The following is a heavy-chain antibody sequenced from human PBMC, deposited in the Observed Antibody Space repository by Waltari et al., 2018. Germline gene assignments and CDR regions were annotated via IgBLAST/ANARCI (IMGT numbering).Heavy chain of an antibody. CDR1: GYTFSRFA. CDR2: ISGYNANT. D-gene: IGHD1-7*01. CDR3: ARVPMGTGTTDWFDP. J-gene: IGHJ5*02. Sequence: QVQLVQSGAEVKKPGASVKVSCKASGYTFSRFAIRWVRQAPGQGLEWMGWISGYNANTNYAQKFQGRVAMTTDTSTSTAYMELRSLTSDDTAVYYCARVPMGTGTTDWFDPWGQGTPVIVST. V-gene: IGHV1-18*01.